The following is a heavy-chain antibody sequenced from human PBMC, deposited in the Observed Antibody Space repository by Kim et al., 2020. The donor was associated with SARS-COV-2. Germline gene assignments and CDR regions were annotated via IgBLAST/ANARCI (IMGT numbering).Heavy chain of an antibody. D-gene: IGHD3-10*01. CDR3: TPLGGFQMVRLDY. V-gene: IGHV3-15*01. CDR1: GFTFSNTW. CDR2: IKSKTDGGTT. J-gene: IGHJ4*02. Sequence: GGSLRLSCAASGFTFSNTWMSWFRQFPGKGLEWVGRIKSKTDGGTTDYAAPVKGRFTISRDDSINTLYLQMSSLKTEDTAVYYCTPLGGFQMVRLDYWGQGTLAT.